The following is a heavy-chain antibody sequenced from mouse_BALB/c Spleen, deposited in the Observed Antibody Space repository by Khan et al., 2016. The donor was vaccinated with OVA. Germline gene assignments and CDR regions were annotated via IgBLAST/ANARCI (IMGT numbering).Heavy chain of an antibody. D-gene: IGHD2-14*01. CDR2: IWGGGGT. CDR1: GFSLSRYD. Sequence: QVQLKESGPGLVAPSQSLSSTCTVSGFSLSRYDIHWVRQPPGKGLEWLGVIWGGGGTAYNSTLKSRLSISKDNSKSQVFLKMNSLQTDDTAMYYSARAYYRYDGYYAMDYWGQGTSVTVSS. J-gene: IGHJ4*01. CDR3: ARAYYRYDGYYAMDY. V-gene: IGHV2-6-4*01.